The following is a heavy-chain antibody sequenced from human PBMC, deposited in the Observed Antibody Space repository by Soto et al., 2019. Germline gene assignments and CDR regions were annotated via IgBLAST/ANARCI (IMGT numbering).Heavy chain of an antibody. D-gene: IGHD2-2*01. V-gene: IGHV4-59*08. CDR2: IYYSGST. CDR1: GGSISSYY. J-gene: IGHJ4*02. CDR3: ARRYASCFDY. Sequence: SETLSLTCTVSGGSISSYYWSWIRQPPGKGLEWIGYIYYSGSTNYNPSLKSRVTISVDTSKNQFSLKLSSVAAADTAVYYCARRYASCFDYWGQGTLVTVSS.